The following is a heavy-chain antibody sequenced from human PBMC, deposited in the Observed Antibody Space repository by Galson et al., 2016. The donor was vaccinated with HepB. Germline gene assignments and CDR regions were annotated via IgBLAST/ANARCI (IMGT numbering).Heavy chain of an antibody. J-gene: IGHJ6*02. V-gene: IGHV3-74*01. Sequence: SLRLSCAVSGFTFSRYWMHWVRQAPGKGLVWVSRISGDGNTRHYADSVKGRFSISRDNARNTLYLQINRLRAEDTAVYFCATSVTFFVGSGDMDVWGQGNTVTVSS. CDR2: ISGDGNTR. CDR3: ATSVTFFVGSGDMDV. CDR1: GFTFSRYW. D-gene: IGHD3-3*01.